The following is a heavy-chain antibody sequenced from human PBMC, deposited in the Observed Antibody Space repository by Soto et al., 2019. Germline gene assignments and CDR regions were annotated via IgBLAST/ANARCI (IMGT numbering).Heavy chain of an antibody. V-gene: IGHV4-31*03. J-gene: IGHJ5*02. CDR1: GGSISRGGYY. CDR2: IFYIGST. CDR3: ARSVFP. Sequence: QVQLQESGPGLVKPSQTLSLPCTVSGGSISRGGYYWNWIRQHPGKGLEWIGYIFYIGSTYYTPALQSRVTTSVDTSKNQFSLKLNSVTAADTAVYYCARSVFPWGQGTLVTVSS.